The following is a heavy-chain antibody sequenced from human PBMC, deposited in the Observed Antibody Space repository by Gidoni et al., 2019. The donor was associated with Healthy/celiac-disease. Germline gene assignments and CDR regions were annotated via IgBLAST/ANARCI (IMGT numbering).Heavy chain of an antibody. CDR1: GFTVSIAY. D-gene: IGHD2-15*01. J-gene: IGHJ4*02. V-gene: IGHV3-53*01. Sequence: VQPVESVRVSIKPGGSLRLSGAACGFTVSIAYFNGVRPSTAKGMAWVAGSYSVGSTYYADSVKGRFTISRDNSKNTLYIQMNSMRAEETAVYYCARIELGYCSGGSCYSLYYDSSGYYYFDSWGQGTLVTVSS. CDR2: SYSVGST. CDR3: ARIELGYCSGGSCYSLYYDSSGYYYFDS.